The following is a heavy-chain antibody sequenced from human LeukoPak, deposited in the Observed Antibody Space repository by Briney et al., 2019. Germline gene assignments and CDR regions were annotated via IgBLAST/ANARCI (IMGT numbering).Heavy chain of an antibody. D-gene: IGHD1-26*01. CDR3: ARSWEQDDAFDI. V-gene: IGHV1-18*01. Sequence: ASVKVSGKASGYTFTTYTFSWVRQAPGQGLEWMGWISAYTGNTNYAQKLQGRVTMTTDTSTGTAYMELRSLNSDDTAVYYCARSWEQDDAFDIWGQGTMVTVPS. CDR1: GYTFTTYT. J-gene: IGHJ3*02. CDR2: ISAYTGNT.